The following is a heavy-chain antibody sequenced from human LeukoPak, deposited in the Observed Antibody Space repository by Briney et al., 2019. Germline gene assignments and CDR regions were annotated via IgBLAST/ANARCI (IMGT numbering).Heavy chain of an antibody. Sequence: GGSLRLSCAASGFTFSSYGMHWVRQAPGKGLEWVAVISYDGSNKYYADSVKGRFTISRDNSKNTLYLQMNSLRAEDTAVYYCAKVVIPRYYYYGMDVWGQGTTVTVSS. CDR3: AKVVIPRYYYYGMDV. CDR2: ISYDGSNK. CDR1: GFTFSSYG. J-gene: IGHJ6*02. V-gene: IGHV3-30*18. D-gene: IGHD3-22*01.